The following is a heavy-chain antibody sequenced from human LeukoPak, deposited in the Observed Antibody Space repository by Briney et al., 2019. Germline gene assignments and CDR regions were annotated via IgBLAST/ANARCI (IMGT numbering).Heavy chain of an antibody. J-gene: IGHJ4*02. D-gene: IGHD3-16*02. CDR3: ARSHDHLWGNYPDY. CDR2: IHHDGRI. CDR1: GGPFSGYY. V-gene: IGHV4-34*01. Sequence: SETLSLTCAVYGGPFSGYYWSWIRQPPEKGLEWIGEIHHDGRINYNPSLKSRVTLSVDKSKNQFSLRLNSVTAADTAMYYCARSHDHLWGNYPDYWGQGTLVTVSS.